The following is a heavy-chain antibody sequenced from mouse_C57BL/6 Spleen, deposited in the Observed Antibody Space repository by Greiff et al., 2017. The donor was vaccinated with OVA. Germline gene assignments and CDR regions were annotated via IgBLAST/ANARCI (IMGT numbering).Heavy chain of an antibody. CDR2: IYHGSGST. J-gene: IGHJ3*01. CDR1: GYTFTSYW. Sequence: QVQLQQPGAELVKPGASVKMSCKASGYTFTSYWITWVKQRPGQGLEWIGDIYHGSGSTNYNEKFKSKATMTVDTSSSKAYMQLSSLTSEDSAAYYCARYYYGRSSWFAYWGQGTLVTVSA. CDR3: ARYYYGRSSWFAY. V-gene: IGHV1-55*01. D-gene: IGHD1-1*01.